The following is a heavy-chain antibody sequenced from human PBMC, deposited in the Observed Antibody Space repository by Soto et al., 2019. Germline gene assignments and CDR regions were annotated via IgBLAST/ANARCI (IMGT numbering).Heavy chain of an antibody. CDR1: GGSFSGYY. CDR3: ARRRVRGVILGWFDP. CDR2: INHSGST. J-gene: IGHJ5*02. V-gene: IGHV4-34*01. Sequence: SETLSLTCAVYGGSFSGYYWSWIRQPPGKGLEWIGEINHSGSTNYNPSLKSRVTISVDTSKNQFSLKLSSVTAADTAVYYCARRRVRGVILGWFDPWGQGTLVTVSS. D-gene: IGHD3-10*01.